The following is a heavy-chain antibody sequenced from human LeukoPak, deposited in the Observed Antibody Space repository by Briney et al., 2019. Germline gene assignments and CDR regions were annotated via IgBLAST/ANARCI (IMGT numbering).Heavy chain of an antibody. Sequence: ASVKVSCKASGYTFTSFDINWVRQATGQGLEWMGWMNPKSGSAGYAQKFQGRATMTRDTSISTAYMELSRLRSDDTAVYYCARVRDLLDYGGNSFDYWGQGTLVTVSS. D-gene: IGHD4-23*01. CDR3: ARVRDLLDYGGNSFDY. CDR2: MNPKSGSA. J-gene: IGHJ4*02. V-gene: IGHV1-8*02. CDR1: GYTFTSFD.